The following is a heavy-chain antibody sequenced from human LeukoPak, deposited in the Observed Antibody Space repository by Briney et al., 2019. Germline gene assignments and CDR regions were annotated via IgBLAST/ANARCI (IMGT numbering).Heavy chain of an antibody. D-gene: IGHD1-26*01. V-gene: IGHV1-8*02. Sequence: ASVKVSCKASGYTFTSYGINWVRQATGQGLEWMGWMNPNSGNTGYAQKFQGRVTMTRNTSISTAYMELSSLISEDTALYYCARDIAGATKGGWFDTWGQGTPVTVSS. CDR1: GYTFTSYG. CDR2: MNPNSGNT. CDR3: ARDIAGATKGGWFDT. J-gene: IGHJ5*02.